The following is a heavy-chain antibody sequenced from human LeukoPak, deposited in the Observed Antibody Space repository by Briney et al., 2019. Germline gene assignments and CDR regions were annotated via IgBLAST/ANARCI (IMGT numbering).Heavy chain of an antibody. V-gene: IGHV4-61*10. Sequence: SETLSLTCTVSGGSVSSGSYYWSWIRQPAGKGLEWIGRIYNSGTTSNPSLKSRVTMSVDMSKNQFSLKLGSVTAADTAVYYCARDLNLWGQGTTVTVSS. CDR2: IYNSGT. CDR3: ARDLNL. CDR1: GGSVSSGSYY. J-gene: IGHJ6*02. D-gene: IGHD1-14*01.